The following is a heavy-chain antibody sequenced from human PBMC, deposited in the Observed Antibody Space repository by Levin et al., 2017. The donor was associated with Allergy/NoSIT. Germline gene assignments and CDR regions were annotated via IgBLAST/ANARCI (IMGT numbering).Heavy chain of an antibody. CDR1: GDSINNNKW. J-gene: IGHJ4*02. Sequence: SETLSLTCVVSGDSINNNKWWTWVRQPPGKGLEWIGLIYHTGTTNYNPSLNSRVTISIDKPKNQFSLNLSSVTAADTAVYYCARDGAISLDYWGLGTLVTVSS. V-gene: IGHV4/OR15-8*01. CDR2: IYHTGTT. D-gene: IGHD2-2*01. CDR3: ARDGAISLDY.